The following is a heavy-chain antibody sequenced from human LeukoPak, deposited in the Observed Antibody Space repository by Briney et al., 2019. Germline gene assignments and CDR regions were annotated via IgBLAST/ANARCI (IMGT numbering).Heavy chain of an antibody. CDR3: TTDLYCSSTSCYTSNDY. V-gene: IGHV3-15*01. D-gene: IGHD2-2*02. CDR1: GFTFSNAW. J-gene: IGHJ4*02. Sequence: PGGSLRLSYAASGFTFSNAWMSWVRQAPGKGLEWVGRIKSKTDGGTTDYAAPVKGRFTISRDDSKNTLYLQMNSLKTEDTAVYYCTTDLYCSSTSCYTSNDYWGQGTLVTVSS. CDR2: IKSKTDGGTT.